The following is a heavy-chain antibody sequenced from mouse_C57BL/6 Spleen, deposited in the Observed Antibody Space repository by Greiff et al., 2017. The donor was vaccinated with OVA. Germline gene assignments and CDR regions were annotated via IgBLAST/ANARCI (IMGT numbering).Heavy chain of an antibody. CDR3: ARDGGSDDYDEGFAY. Sequence: EVKLQQSGPELVKPGASVKIPCKASGYTFTDYNMDWVKQSHGKSLEWIGDINPNNGGTIYNQKFKGKATLTVDKSSSTAYMELRSLTSEDTAVYYCARDGGSDDYDEGFAYWGQGTLVTVSA. D-gene: IGHD2-4*01. J-gene: IGHJ3*01. V-gene: IGHV1-18*01. CDR1: GYTFTDYN. CDR2: INPNNGGT.